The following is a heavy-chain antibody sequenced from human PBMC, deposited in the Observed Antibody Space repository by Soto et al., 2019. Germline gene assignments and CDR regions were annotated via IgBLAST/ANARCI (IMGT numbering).Heavy chain of an antibody. V-gene: IGHV4-30-2*03. CDR1: GGSINRGGYS. CDR3: ARHRTHSSSWVDY. J-gene: IGHJ4*02. D-gene: IGHD6-13*01. CDR2: IYHSGST. Sequence: SETLPLTCAVSGGSINRGGYSWGWIRQPPGKGLEWIGYIYHSGSTYYNPSLKSRVTISVDTSKNQFSLKLSSVTAADTAVYYCARHRTHSSSWVDYWGQRTLVTVSS.